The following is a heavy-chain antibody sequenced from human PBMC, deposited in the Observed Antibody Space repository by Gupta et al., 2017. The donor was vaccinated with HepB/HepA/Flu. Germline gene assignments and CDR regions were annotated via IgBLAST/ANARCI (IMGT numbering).Heavy chain of an antibody. Sequence: QLQLQESGPGPVKPSETLSLTCSVSGGSVTSSSYYWAWLRQPPGKGLEWIGSIFYSGNTYYNVSLKSRVTISVDTSRNQFSLKLSSVTAADTAVYYCARGYGSGSYYTTYYFDSWGQGTLVTVSS. D-gene: IGHD3-10*01. CDR1: GGSVTSSSYY. V-gene: IGHV4-39*01. CDR2: IFYSGNT. J-gene: IGHJ4*02. CDR3: ARGYGSGSYYTTYYFDS.